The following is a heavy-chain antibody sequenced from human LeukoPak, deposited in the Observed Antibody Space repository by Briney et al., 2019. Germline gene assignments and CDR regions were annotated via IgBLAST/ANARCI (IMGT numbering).Heavy chain of an antibody. CDR3: AKARYSSGWYVFDY. CDR1: GFIFSTCA. J-gene: IGHJ4*02. D-gene: IGHD6-19*01. CDR2: ISGSGGST. Sequence: GGSLRLSCAASGFIFSTCAMNWVRQAPGKGLEWVSAISGSGGSTYYADSVKGRFTISRDNSKNTLYLQMNSLRAEDTAVYYCAKARYSSGWYVFDYWGQGTLVTVSS. V-gene: IGHV3-23*01.